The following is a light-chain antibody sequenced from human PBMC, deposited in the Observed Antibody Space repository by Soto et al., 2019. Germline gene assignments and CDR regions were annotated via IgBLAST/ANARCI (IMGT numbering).Light chain of an antibody. Sequence: DIQMTQSQASLSASVGDRVTITCRASQSISSYLNWYQQKPGKAPKLLIYAASSLQSGVPSRFSGSGSGTDFTLTISSLQPEDFATYYCQQSYSTSDTFGQGTKLEIK. V-gene: IGKV1-39*01. CDR1: QSISSY. CDR3: QQSYSTSDT. CDR2: AAS. J-gene: IGKJ2*01.